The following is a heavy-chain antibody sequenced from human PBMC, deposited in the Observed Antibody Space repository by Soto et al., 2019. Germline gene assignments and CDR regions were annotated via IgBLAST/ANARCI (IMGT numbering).Heavy chain of an antibody. CDR3: ARGFRLPYYYYYGMDV. J-gene: IGHJ6*02. CDR2: MNPNSGNT. V-gene: IGHV1-8*01. CDR1: GYTFTSYD. D-gene: IGHD2-15*01. Sequence: QVQLVQSGAEVKKPGASVKVSCKASGYTFTSYDINWVRQATGQGLEWMGWMNPNSGNTGYAQKFQGRVTMTSNTHISKGYVELGSLRSEDTAVYYCARGFRLPYYYYYGMDVWGQGTTVTVSS.